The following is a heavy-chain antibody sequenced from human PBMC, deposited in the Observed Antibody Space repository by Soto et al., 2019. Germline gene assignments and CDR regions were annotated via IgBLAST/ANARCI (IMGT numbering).Heavy chain of an antibody. V-gene: IGHV5-51*01. CDR2: IYPGDSDT. CDR1: GYSFTSYW. J-gene: IGHJ3*02. Sequence: XESLKLSWKCSGYSFTSYWIGLVRQMPGKGLEWMGIIYPGDSDTRYSPSFQGQVTISADKSISTAYLQWSSLKASDTAMYYCARHEVNTYYYDSSDAFDIWGQGTMVTVSS. CDR3: ARHEVNTYYYDSSDAFDI. D-gene: IGHD3-22*01.